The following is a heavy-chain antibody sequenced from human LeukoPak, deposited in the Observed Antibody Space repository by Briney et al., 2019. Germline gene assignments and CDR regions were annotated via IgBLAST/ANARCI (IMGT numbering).Heavy chain of an antibody. J-gene: IGHJ6*03. D-gene: IGHD2-15*01. CDR1: GVSISSSNW. CDR2: IYHSGST. CDR3: ASSGLVVVAASYYYYMDV. Sequence: SGTLSLTCAVSGVSISSSNWWSWVRQPPGKGLEWIGEIYHSGSTNYNPSLKSRVTISVDKSKNQFSLKLSSVTAADTAVYYCASSGLVVVAASYYYYMDVWGKGTTVTVSS. V-gene: IGHV4-4*02.